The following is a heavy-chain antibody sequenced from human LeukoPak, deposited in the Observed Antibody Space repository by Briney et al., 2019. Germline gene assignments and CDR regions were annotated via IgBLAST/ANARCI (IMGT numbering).Heavy chain of an antibody. CDR2: IYSGGST. D-gene: IGHD2-8*01. J-gene: IGHJ4*02. CDR3: AREGSAGGTIDY. V-gene: IGHV3-53*01. CDR1: GFTVSSNY. Sequence: GGSLRLSCAASGFTVSSNYMSWVRQAPGKGLEWVSVIYSGGSTYYADSVKGGFTISRDNSKNTLYLKMNSLRAEDTAVYYCAREGSAGGTIDYWGQGTLVTVSS.